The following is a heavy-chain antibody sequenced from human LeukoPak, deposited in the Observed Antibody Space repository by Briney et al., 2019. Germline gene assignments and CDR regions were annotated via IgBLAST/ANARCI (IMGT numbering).Heavy chain of an antibody. Sequence: SETLSLTCTVSGGSISGYHWTGIREPPGKGLQWIGYIYYSGSTTYNPSLSTRLTISVDTSKNQFSLKLTSVTAADTAVYYCARGGGRKLDSWGQGTLVTVSS. CDR3: ARGGGRKLDS. CDR2: IYYSGST. J-gene: IGHJ4*02. D-gene: IGHD3-10*01. CDR1: GGSISGYH. V-gene: IGHV4-59*01.